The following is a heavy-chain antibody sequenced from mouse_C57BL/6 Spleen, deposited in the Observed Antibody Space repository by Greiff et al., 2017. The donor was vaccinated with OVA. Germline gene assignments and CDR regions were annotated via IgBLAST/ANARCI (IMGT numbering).Heavy chain of an antibody. D-gene: IGHD2-4*01. Sequence: VQLQQSGAELVRPGASVKLSCTASGFNIKDYYMHWVKQRPEQGLEWIGRIDPEDGATDYAPKFQGKATMSADTSSNTAYLQLSSLTSEDTAVDYCTTGLRNYAMDYWGQGTSVTVSS. CDR2: IDPEDGAT. CDR1: GFNIKDYY. V-gene: IGHV14-1*01. CDR3: TTGLRNYAMDY. J-gene: IGHJ4*01.